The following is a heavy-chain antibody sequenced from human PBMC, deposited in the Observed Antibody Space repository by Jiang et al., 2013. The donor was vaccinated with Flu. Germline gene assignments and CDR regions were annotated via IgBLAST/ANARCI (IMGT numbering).Heavy chain of an antibody. J-gene: IGHJ4*02. D-gene: IGHD1-1*01. Sequence: KPTQTLTLTCTISGFSLTTSGVGVGWIRQPPGKALEWLALIYWDDDKRYSPSLKSRLTITKDTSKNQVVLTMTNMDPVDTATYYCAHQLRHWYNWNDRLFDYWGQGTLVTVSS. CDR3: AHQLRHWYNWNDRLFDY. V-gene: IGHV2-5*02. CDR1: GFSLTTSGVG. CDR2: IYWDDDK.